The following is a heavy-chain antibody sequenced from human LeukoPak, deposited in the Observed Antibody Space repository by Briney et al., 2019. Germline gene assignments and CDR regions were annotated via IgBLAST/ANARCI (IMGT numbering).Heavy chain of an antibody. D-gene: IGHD3-10*01. V-gene: IGHV3-30*02. Sequence: PGGSLRLSCAASGFTFSSYGMHWVRQAPGKGLEWVAFIRYDGSNKYYADSVKGRFTIPRDNSKNTLYLQMNSLRAEDTAVYYCVKSRPMVRGVTPFDYWGQGTLVTVSS. CDR2: IRYDGSNK. CDR3: VKSRPMVRGVTPFDY. CDR1: GFTFSSYG. J-gene: IGHJ4*02.